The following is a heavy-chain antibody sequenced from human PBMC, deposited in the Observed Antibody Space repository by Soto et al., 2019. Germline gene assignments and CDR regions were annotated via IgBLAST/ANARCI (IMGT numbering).Heavy chain of an antibody. CDR3: ARVRLSLFDY. V-gene: IGHV1-18*04. CDR2: ISAHNGDT. J-gene: IGHJ4*02. CDR1: GYSFTSYG. Sequence: GXSVKVTYKASGYSFTSYGITWVRQAPGQGLEWMGWISAHNGDTTYAQKFQGRVTMTTDTSTRTAYMELRSLRSDDTAVYFCARVRLSLFDYWGQGTLVTVSS. D-gene: IGHD3-10*01.